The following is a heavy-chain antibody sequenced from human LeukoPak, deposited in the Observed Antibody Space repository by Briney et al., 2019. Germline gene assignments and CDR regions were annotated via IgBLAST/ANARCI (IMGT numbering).Heavy chain of an antibody. CDR3: ARDRSGWRKAPYYFDY. J-gene: IGHJ4*02. D-gene: IGHD6-25*01. CDR2: ISSSSSYI. CDR1: GFTFINYS. V-gene: IGHV3-21*01. Sequence: GGSLRLSCTASGFTFINYSMNWVRQAPGKGLEWVSSISSSSSYIYYADSVKGRFTISRDNAKNSLYLQMNSLRAEDTAVYYCARDRSGWRKAPYYFDYWGQGTLVTVSS.